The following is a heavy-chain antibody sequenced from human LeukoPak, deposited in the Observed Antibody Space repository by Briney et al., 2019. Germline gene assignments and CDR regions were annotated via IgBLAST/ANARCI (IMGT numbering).Heavy chain of an antibody. D-gene: IGHD5-18*01. CDR3: ARDTVDTRFNFDY. Sequence: TGGSLRLSCAASGFTFSSYAMHWVRQAPGKGLEWVAVISYDGSNKYYADSVKGRFTISRDNSKNTLYLQMNSLRAEDTAVYYCARDTVDTRFNFDYWGQGTLVTVSS. V-gene: IGHV3-30-3*01. J-gene: IGHJ4*02. CDR2: ISYDGSNK. CDR1: GFTFSSYA.